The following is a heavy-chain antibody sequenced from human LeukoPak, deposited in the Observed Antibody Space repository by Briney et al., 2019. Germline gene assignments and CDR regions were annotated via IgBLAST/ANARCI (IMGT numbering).Heavy chain of an antibody. D-gene: IGHD6-19*01. CDR1: GFTFSNAW. V-gene: IGHV3-15*01. J-gene: IGHJ6*03. CDR2: IKSKTDGGTT. CDR3: TTDLYSSGWYGGYYYYMDV. Sequence: GGSLRLSCAASGFTFSNAWMSWVRQAPGKGLEWVGCIKSKTDGGTTDYAAPVKGRFTISRDDSKDTLYLQMNSLKTEDTAVYYCTTDLYSSGWYGGYYYYMDVWGKGTTVTVSS.